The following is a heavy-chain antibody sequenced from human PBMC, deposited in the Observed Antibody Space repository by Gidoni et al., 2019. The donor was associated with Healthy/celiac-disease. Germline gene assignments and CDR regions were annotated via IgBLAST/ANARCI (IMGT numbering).Heavy chain of an antibody. CDR3: ARPSGIAVAGDY. J-gene: IGHJ4*02. CDR1: GFTFSRYA. V-gene: IGHV3-23*01. CDR2: ISGSGGST. Sequence: VQLLESGGGLVQPGGSLRLSFAAAGFTFSRYAMSWVRQAPGKGLEWVSAISGSGGSTYYADSVKGRFTISRDNSKNTLYLQRNSLRAEDTAVYYCARPSGIAVAGDYWGQGTLVTVSS. D-gene: IGHD6-19*01.